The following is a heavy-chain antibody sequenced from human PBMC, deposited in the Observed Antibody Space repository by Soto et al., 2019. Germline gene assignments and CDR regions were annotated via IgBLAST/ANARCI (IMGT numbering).Heavy chain of an antibody. CDR1: GYTFTSYY. Sequence: ASVKVSCKASGYTFTSYYMHWVRQAPGQGLEWMGIINPSGGSTSYAQEFQGRVTMTRDTSTSTVYMELSSLRSEDTAVYYCARDLRYYYDSSGYSFDYWGQGTLVTVSS. J-gene: IGHJ4*02. D-gene: IGHD3-22*01. CDR2: INPSGGST. CDR3: ARDLRYYYDSSGYSFDY. V-gene: IGHV1-46*01.